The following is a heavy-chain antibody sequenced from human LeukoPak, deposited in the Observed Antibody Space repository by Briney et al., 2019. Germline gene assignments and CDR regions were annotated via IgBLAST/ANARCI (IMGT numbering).Heavy chain of an antibody. V-gene: IGHV3-23*05. D-gene: IGHD4/OR15-4a*01. CDR1: GFTFSSHA. CDR3: ANEIRPNDY. J-gene: IGHJ4*02. CDR2: IDISGDST. Sequence: GGSLRLXCVVSGFTFSSHAMCWGRQAPGRGLEWVSSIDISGDSTSYADSVKGRFTISRDNSKNTLLLQMDSLRAEDSAIYYCANEIRPNDYWGQGTLVTVSS.